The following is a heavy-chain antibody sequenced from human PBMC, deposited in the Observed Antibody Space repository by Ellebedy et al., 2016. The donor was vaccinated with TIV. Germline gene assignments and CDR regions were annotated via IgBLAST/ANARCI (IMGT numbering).Heavy chain of an antibody. V-gene: IGHV3-7*01. CDR2: IKQDGSDK. J-gene: IGHJ4*02. D-gene: IGHD5-12*01. CDR1: GFTFRNHW. CDR3: ARGYDLGY. Sequence: GGSLRLSCAASGFTFRNHWMSWVRQAPGKGLECVAIIKQDGSDKSYVDSVEGRFTISRDNAKNALYLQMNSLIAEDTAVYHCARGYDLGYWGQGTLVTVSS.